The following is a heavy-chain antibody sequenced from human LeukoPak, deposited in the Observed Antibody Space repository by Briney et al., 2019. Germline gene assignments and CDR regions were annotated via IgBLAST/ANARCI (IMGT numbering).Heavy chain of an antibody. CDR2: IYYSGST. J-gene: IGHJ3*02. Sequence: SETLSLTCTVSGGSISSYYWSWIRQPPGKGLEWIGYIYYSGSTNYNPSLQSRVTISVDTSKNQFSLKLSSVTAADTAVYYCARGRSSHAFDIWGQGTMVTVSS. CDR3: ARGRSSHAFDI. V-gene: IGHV4-59*01. D-gene: IGHD6-6*01. CDR1: GGSISSYY.